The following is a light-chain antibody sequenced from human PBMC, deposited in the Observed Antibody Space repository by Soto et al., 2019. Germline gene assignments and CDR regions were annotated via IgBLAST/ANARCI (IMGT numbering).Light chain of an antibody. Sequence: DIQVTQFPSALSASVGDRVTITCRASQSISSYLNWYQQKPGKAPKLLIYAASTLQSGVPSRFSGSGSGTDFTLTISSLQPEDFATYYCQQLNSYPQTFGQGTKVDI. CDR2: AAS. V-gene: IGKV1-9*01. CDR3: QQLNSYPQT. J-gene: IGKJ1*01. CDR1: QSISSY.